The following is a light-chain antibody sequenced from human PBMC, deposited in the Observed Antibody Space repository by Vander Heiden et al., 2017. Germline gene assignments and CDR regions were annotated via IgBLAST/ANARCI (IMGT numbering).Light chain of an antibody. V-gene: IGKV3-11*01. Sequence: EIVLTQSPATLSLSPGERATISCRASQSVSSYLAWYQQKPGQAPRLLIHDASSRATGIPARFSGSGSGTDFTLTISSLEPEDFAVYYCQQRSDWPLTFGPGTKVDIK. CDR3: QQRSDWPLT. CDR1: QSVSSY. CDR2: DAS. J-gene: IGKJ3*01.